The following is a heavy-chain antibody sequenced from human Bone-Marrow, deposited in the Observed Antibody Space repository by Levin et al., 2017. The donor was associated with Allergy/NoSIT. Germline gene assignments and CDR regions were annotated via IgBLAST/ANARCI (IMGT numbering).Heavy chain of an antibody. V-gene: IGHV5-51*01. Sequence: PGESLKISCTASGYSFATYWTLWVRQAPGKGLEWMGVIYPDDSETKYSPSFQGQVTISADKSISTAYLQWNNLKASDTARYYCAKLSILGFEIWGHGTMVTVSS. CDR1: GYSFATYW. CDR2: IYPDDSET. D-gene: IGHD2/OR15-2a*01. CDR3: AKLSILGFEI. J-gene: IGHJ3*02.